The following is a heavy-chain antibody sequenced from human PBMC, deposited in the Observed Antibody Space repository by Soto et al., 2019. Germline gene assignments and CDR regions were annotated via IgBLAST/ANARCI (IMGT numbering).Heavy chain of an antibody. CDR3: ARDLGDGYNLLLHYYYYGMDV. CDR1: GFTFSSYA. Sequence: GGSLRLSCSASGFTFSSYAMHWVRQAPGKGLEWVAVISYDGSNKYYADSVKGRFTISRDNSKNTLYLQMNSLRAEDTAVYYCARDLGDGYNLLLHYYYYGMDVWGQGTTVTVSS. CDR2: ISYDGSNK. D-gene: IGHD5-12*01. V-gene: IGHV3-30-3*01. J-gene: IGHJ6*02.